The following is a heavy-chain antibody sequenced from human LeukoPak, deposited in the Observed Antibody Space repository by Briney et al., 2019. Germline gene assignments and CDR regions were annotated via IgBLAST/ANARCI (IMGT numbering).Heavy chain of an antibody. D-gene: IGHD6-19*01. CDR3: ARGAGAVAGTDAFDI. Sequence: PSETLSLTCTVSGGSITSSNYYWGWIRQPPGKGLEWIGYIYYSGSTNYNPSLKSRVTISVDTSKNQFSLKLSSVTAADTAVYYCARGAGAVAGTDAFDIWGQGTMVTVSS. V-gene: IGHV4-61*05. CDR1: GGSITSSNYY. J-gene: IGHJ3*02. CDR2: IYYSGST.